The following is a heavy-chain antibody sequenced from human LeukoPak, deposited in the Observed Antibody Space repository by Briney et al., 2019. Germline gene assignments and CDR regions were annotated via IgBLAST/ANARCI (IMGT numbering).Heavy chain of an antibody. CDR2: INHSGST. CDR1: GGSFSGYY. D-gene: IGHD3-3*01. CDR3: ARGSRSDFWSGYYTRVLGYFDY. V-gene: IGHV4-34*01. Sequence: KPSETLSLTCAVYGGSFSGYYWSWIRQPPGKGLEWIGEINHSGSTNYNPSLKSRVTISVDTSKNQFSLKLSSVTAADTAVYYRARGSRSDFWSGYYTRVLGYFDYWGQGTLVTVSS. J-gene: IGHJ4*02.